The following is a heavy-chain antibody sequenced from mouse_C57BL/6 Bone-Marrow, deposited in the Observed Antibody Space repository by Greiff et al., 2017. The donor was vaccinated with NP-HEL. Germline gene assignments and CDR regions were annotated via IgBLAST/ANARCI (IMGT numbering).Heavy chain of an antibody. J-gene: IGHJ4*01. D-gene: IGHD1-1*01. CDR1: GFNIKDDY. Sequence: EVQLQQSGAELVRPGASVKLSCTASGFNIKDDYMHWVKQRPEQGLEWIGWIVPENGDTEYASKFPGKATIPADTSSNPAYLQLSSLTSEDTAVYYCTTSDYYGSSYDAMDYWGQGTSVTVSS. CDR3: TTSDYYGSSYDAMDY. CDR2: IVPENGDT. V-gene: IGHV14-4*01.